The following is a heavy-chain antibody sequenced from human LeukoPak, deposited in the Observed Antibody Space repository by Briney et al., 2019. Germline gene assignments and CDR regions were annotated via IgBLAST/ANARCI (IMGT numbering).Heavy chain of an antibody. J-gene: IGHJ3*02. CDR1: GGSISSYY. CDR2: IYTSGST. Sequence: SETLSLTCTVYGGSISSYYWSWIRQPAGKGLEWIGRIYTSGSTNYNPSLKSRVTMSVDTSKNQFSLKLSSVTAADTAVYYCASPGSLKTNAFDIWGQGTMVTVSS. D-gene: IGHD1-14*01. V-gene: IGHV4-4*07. CDR3: ASPGSLKTNAFDI.